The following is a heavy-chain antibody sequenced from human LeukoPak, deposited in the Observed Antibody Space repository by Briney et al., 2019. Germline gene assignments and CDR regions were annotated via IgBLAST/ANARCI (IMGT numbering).Heavy chain of an antibody. CDR3: AKDYYDSRGYYGPHDAFDI. J-gene: IGHJ3*02. CDR2: ISGSGGST. Sequence: GGSLRLSCAASGFTFSSYAMSWVRQAPGKGLEWVSAISGSGGSTYYADSVKGRFTISRDNSKNTLYLQMNSLRAEDTAVYYCAKDYYDSRGYYGPHDAFDIWGQGTMVTVSS. CDR1: GFTFSSYA. V-gene: IGHV3-23*01. D-gene: IGHD3-22*01.